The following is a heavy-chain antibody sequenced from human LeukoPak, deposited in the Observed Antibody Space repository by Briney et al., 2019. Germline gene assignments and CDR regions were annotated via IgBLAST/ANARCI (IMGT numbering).Heavy chain of an antibody. J-gene: IGHJ4*02. CDR1: GFTFSSYV. CDR3: AKGRGHVLRYFDWLLDY. D-gene: IGHD3-9*01. V-gene: IGHV3-23*01. CDR2: ICGSGGST. Sequence: PGGALRLSCAASGFTFSSYVMSWVRQAPGKGLELVSAICGSGGSTYYAGSVKGRFTISRDNSKNTLYLQMNSLRAEDTAVYYCAKGRGHVLRYFDWLLDYWGQGTLVTVSS.